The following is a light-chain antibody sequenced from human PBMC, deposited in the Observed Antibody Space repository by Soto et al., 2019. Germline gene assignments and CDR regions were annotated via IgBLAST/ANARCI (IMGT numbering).Light chain of an antibody. Sequence: DILMTQSPSTLSESVGDRVIITCRASQSISSWLAWYQQKPGKAPKLLIYKASSLESGVPSRFSGSGSGTEFTLTISSLQLDDFATYYCQQYNSPPWTFGQGTKVDIK. CDR3: QQYNSPPWT. CDR1: QSISSW. CDR2: KAS. V-gene: IGKV1-5*03. J-gene: IGKJ1*01.